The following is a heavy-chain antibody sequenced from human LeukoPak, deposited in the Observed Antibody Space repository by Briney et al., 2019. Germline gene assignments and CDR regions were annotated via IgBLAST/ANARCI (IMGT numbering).Heavy chain of an antibody. J-gene: IGHJ5*02. V-gene: IGHV4-59*08. CDR1: GGSISSYY. CDR3: ARQAGIAVAGMNWFDP. D-gene: IGHD6-19*01. CDR2: IYYSGST. Sequence: SETLSLTCTVSGGSISSYYWSWIRQPPGKGLEWIGYIYYSGSTNYNPSLKSRVTISVDTSKNQFSLKLSSVTAADTAVCYCARQAGIAVAGMNWFDPWGQGTLVTVSS.